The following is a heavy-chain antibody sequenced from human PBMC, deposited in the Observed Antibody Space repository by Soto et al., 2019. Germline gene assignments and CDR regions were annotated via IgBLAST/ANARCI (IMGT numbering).Heavy chain of an antibody. CDR1: GFTFNTYW. V-gene: IGHV3-7*03. CDR3: ARPYCSGGSCYNWFDP. Sequence: EVQLVESGGGLVQPGGSLTVSCAASGFTFNTYWMSWVRQAPGKGLEWVANIKQDGSQKYYVDSEKGRFTIYRDNAKNSLYLQMNSLRAEDTAIYYCARPYCSGGSCYNWFDPWGQGTLVTVSS. D-gene: IGHD2-15*01. J-gene: IGHJ5*02. CDR2: IKQDGSQK.